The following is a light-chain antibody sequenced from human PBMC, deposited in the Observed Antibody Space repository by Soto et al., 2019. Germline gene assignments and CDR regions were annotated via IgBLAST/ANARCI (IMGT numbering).Light chain of an antibody. CDR2: GAS. V-gene: IGKV3-20*01. CDR1: QTVSSSY. CDR3: QQYGSSRTWT. Sequence: LKQSPGPLSLSPGERVALSCSGSQTVSSSYLAWYQQKPGQAPRLIIYGASSRATGIPDRFSGSGSGTDFTLTISRLEPEDFAVYYCQQYGSSRTWTFGQGTKVDIK. J-gene: IGKJ1*01.